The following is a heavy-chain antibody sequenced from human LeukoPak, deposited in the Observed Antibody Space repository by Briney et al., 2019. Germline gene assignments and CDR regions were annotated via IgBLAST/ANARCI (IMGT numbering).Heavy chain of an antibody. Sequence: GASVKVSCKASGYTFTSYGLSWVRHAPGQGLEWMGIINPSGGSTSYAQKFQGRVTMNRDTSTSTVYMELSSLRSEDTAVYYCARDRLVGATTSFDYWGQGTLVTVSS. J-gene: IGHJ4*02. CDR2: INPSGGST. D-gene: IGHD1-26*01. CDR1: GYTFTSYG. V-gene: IGHV1-46*01. CDR3: ARDRLVGATTSFDY.